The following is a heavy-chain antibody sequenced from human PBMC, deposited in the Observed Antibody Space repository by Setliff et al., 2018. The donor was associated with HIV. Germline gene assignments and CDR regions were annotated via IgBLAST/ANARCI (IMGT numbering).Heavy chain of an antibody. V-gene: IGHV3-33*06. CDR2: IWYDGSGK. J-gene: IGHJ4*02. CDR1: EFPFSSYG. CDR3: AKAPTTNGRDS. D-gene: IGHD1-1*01. Sequence: LRLSCAASEFPFSSYGMYWVRQAPGKGLEWVAAIWYDGSGKYYADSVKGRFTISRDNSKNTLYLQMNSLRAEDTAVYYCAKAPTTNGRDSWGQGTLVTVSS.